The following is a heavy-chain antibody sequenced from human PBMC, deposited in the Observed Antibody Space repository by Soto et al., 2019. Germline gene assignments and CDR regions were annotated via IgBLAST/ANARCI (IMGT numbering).Heavy chain of an antibody. Sequence: QVQLVESGGGVVQPGRSLRLSCAASGFTFSSYAMHWVRQAPCKGLECVAVISYDGSNKYYADSVKGRFTISRDNSKNKLYLQRNSLRAEDTAVYYCARVYCTHGVCSNYFDYWGQGTLVTVSS. CDR2: ISYDGSNK. V-gene: IGHV3-30-3*01. CDR3: ARVYCTHGVCSNYFDY. CDR1: GFTFSSYA. J-gene: IGHJ4*02. D-gene: IGHD2-8*01.